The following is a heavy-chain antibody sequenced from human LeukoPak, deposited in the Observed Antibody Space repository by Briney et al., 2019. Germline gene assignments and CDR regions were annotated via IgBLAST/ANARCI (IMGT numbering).Heavy chain of an antibody. CDR2: IRTKPDNYAA. CDR3: SRFDLDYDCSRYASDGLDV. J-gene: IGHJ6*02. Sequence: GGSLKLSCAASGFTFSGSAVHWVRQASGKGLEWLGRIRTKPDNYAAAYAASVKGRFTISRDDSKNSAYLQMDSLKTKDTAVYYCSRFDLDYDCSRYASDGLDVWGQGTTVIVSS. CDR1: GFTFSGSA. V-gene: IGHV3-73*01. D-gene: IGHD2-2*01.